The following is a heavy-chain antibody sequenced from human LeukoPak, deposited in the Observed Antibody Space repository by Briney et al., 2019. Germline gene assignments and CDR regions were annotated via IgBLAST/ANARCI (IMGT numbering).Heavy chain of an antibody. CDR2: IYYSGST. CDR1: GGSISSSSYY. Sequence: SETLSLTCTVSGGSISSSSYYWGWIRQPPGKGLEWIGSIYYSGSTYYNPSLKSRVTISVDTSKNQFSLKLSSVTAADTAVYYCEGYYYDSSGYYYGMDVWGQGTTVTVSS. D-gene: IGHD3-22*01. V-gene: IGHV4-39*07. J-gene: IGHJ6*02. CDR3: EGYYYDSSGYYYGMDV.